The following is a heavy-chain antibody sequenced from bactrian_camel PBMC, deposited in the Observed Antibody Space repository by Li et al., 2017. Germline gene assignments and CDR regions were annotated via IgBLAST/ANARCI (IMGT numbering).Heavy chain of an antibody. CDR2: DDSDGGTA. CDR1: GFTFSSYA. J-gene: IGHJ4*01. V-gene: IGHV3S31*01. Sequence: VQLVESGGGLVQAGGSLRLSCAASGFTFSSYAMSWVRQAPGKGLELVSGDDSDGGTAYYVGSVKGRFTISRDNAKNTLYLQMNSLRPEDTATYYCAAHRTLVDWVRGPAYWGQGTQVTVS. CDR3: AAHRTLVDWVRGPAY. D-gene: IGHD7*01.